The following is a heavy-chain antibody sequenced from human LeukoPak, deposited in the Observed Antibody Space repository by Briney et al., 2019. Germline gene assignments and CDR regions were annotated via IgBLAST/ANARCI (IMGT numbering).Heavy chain of an antibody. V-gene: IGHV4-59*01. J-gene: IGHJ4*02. CDR2: IYYSGST. CDR3: AREGGLREYYFDY. CDR1: GGSISSYY. D-gene: IGHD3-16*01. Sequence: SETLSLTCTVSGGSISSYYCSWIRQPPGKGLEWIGYIYYSGSTNYNPSLKSRVTISVDTSKNQFSLKLSSVTAADTAVYYCAREGGLREYYFDYWGQGTLVTVSS.